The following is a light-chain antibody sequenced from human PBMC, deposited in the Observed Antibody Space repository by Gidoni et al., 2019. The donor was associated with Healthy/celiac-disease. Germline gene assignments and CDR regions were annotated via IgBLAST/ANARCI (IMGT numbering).Light chain of an antibody. J-gene: IGKJ5*01. CDR1: QGVSSY. CDR3: QQRSNWHPT. V-gene: IGKV3D-11*01. CDR2: DAS. Sequence: LVLTQSPATLSLSPGESATLSCRSSQGVSSYLAGYQQNPGQAPRLLIYDASNRATGIPARFSGSGPGTDFTLTISSLEPEDFAVYYCQQRSNWHPTFGQGTRLEIK.